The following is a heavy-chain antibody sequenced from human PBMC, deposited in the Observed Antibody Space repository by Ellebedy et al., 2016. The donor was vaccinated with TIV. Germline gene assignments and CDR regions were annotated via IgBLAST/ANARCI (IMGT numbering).Heavy chain of an antibody. J-gene: IGHJ4*02. D-gene: IGHD4-17*01. Sequence: GGSLRLXCAASGFTFSGYTMNWVRQAPGKGLVWVSRINTDGSTTTYADSVKGRFTISRDNTKNTLYLQMNSLRSEDTAVYYCVLGDYGLNLPGDYWGQGTLVTVSS. CDR1: GFTFSGYT. CDR2: INTDGSTT. V-gene: IGHV3-74*01. CDR3: VLGDYGLNLPGDY.